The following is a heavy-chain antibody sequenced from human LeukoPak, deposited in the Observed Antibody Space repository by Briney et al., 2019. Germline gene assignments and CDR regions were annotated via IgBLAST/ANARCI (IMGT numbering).Heavy chain of an antibody. V-gene: IGHV3-23*01. CDR3: AKGGSGNFPFDY. CDR2: ITYSGGST. J-gene: IGHJ4*02. CDR1: RFTFSSSA. D-gene: IGHD1-26*01. Sequence: PGRSLRLSCAASRFTFSSSAMSWVRQAPGKGLEWDSGITYSGGSTYYADSVKGRFTISRDNSKNTLYLQMSSLRAEDTAAYYCAKGGSGNFPFDYWGQGTLVTVSS.